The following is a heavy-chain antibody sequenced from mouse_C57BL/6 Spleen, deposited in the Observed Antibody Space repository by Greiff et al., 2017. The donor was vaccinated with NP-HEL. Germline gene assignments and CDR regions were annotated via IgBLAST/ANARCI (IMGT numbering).Heavy chain of an antibody. V-gene: IGHV1-54*01. CDR2: INPGSGGT. D-gene: IGHD2-3*01. CDR3: ARSYDGYYRYFDY. Sequence: QVQLQQSGAELVRPGTSVKVSCKASGYAFTNYLIEWVKQRPGQGLEWIGVINPGSGGTNYNEKFKGKATLTADKSSSTAYMQLSSLTSEDSAVYFCARSYDGYYRYFDYWGQGTTLTVSS. J-gene: IGHJ2*01. CDR1: GYAFTNYL.